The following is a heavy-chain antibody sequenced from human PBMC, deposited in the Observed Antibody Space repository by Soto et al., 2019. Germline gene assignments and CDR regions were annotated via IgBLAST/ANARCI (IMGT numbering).Heavy chain of an antibody. CDR3: ARDPSLEDSSMAR. Sequence: SVKVSCNASGGTFSSYAISWVRQAPGQGLEWMGGIIPIFGTANYAQKFQGRVTITADESTSTAYMELSSLRSEDTAVYYCARDPSLEDSSMARWGQGTLVTVSS. J-gene: IGHJ4*02. CDR1: GGTFSSYA. CDR2: IIPIFGTA. D-gene: IGHD6-6*01. V-gene: IGHV1-69*13.